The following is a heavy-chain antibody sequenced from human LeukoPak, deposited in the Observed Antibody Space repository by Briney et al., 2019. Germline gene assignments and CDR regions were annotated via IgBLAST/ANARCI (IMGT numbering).Heavy chain of an antibody. J-gene: IGHJ5*02. V-gene: IGHV1-69-2*01. Sequence: EASVKVSCKASGYTFTDYYMHWVQQAPGKGLEWMGLVDPEDGETIYAEKFQGRVTITADTSTDTAYMELSSLRSEDTAVYYCATSVVPAATGIGDPWGQGTLVTVSS. CDR2: VDPEDGET. D-gene: IGHD2-2*01. CDR3: ATSVVPAATGIGDP. CDR1: GYTFTDYY.